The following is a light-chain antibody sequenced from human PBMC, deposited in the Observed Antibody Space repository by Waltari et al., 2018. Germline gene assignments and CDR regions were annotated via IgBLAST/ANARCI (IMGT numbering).Light chain of an antibody. CDR3: AAWDDTLKGL. Sequence: QSVLTQPPSASGAPGQRVTITCSIGSSHLGSNTVTWSQQFPGTAPKLLMFNDDQRASGVPGRFSGSRSVTSASLAISGLQSEDEATYYCAAWDDTLKGLFGGGTTLTVL. J-gene: IGLJ3*02. CDR1: SSHLGSNT. CDR2: NDD. V-gene: IGLV1-44*01.